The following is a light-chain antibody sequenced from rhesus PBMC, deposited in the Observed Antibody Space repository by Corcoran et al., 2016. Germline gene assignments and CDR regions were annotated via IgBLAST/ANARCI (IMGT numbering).Light chain of an antibody. CDR2: DVS. V-gene: IGLV2-13*03. Sequence: QAAPTQSPSVSGSPGQSVTISCTGTSSDIGGFKRVSWYQHHPGKAPKLMIYDVSKRPSGISDRFSGSKSANTASLTISGLQAEDEADYYYSSYGSSYIYMFGGGTRLTVL. J-gene: IGLJ1*01. CDR1: SSDIGGFKR. CDR3: SSYGSSYIYM.